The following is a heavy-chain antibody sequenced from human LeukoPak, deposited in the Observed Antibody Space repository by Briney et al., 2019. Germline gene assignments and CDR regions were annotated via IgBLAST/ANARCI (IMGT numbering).Heavy chain of an antibody. CDR3: VRSSTVVTPVDH. Sequence: ASLKVSCKASGYTFTGYYMPWVRQAPGQGLEWMGWINPNSGGTNYAQKFQGRVTMTRDTSISTAYMELSRLRSDDTAVYYCVRSSTVVTPVDHWGQGTLVTVSS. J-gene: IGHJ4*02. CDR2: INPNSGGT. D-gene: IGHD4-23*01. CDR1: GYTFTGYY. V-gene: IGHV1-2*02.